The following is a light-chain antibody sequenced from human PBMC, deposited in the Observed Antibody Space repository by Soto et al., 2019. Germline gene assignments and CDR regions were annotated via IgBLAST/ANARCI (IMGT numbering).Light chain of an antibody. J-gene: IGLJ3*02. CDR3: AAWDSLSAWV. CDR2: RNT. Sequence: QSVLTQPPSASGTPGQTVTISCSGSSSNIGRNYVYWYQQLPGTAPKLLIYRNTQRPSGAPDRFSGSKSGASASLAISGLRSEDEADYYCAAWDSLSAWVFGGGTKLTVL. V-gene: IGLV1-47*01. CDR1: SSNIGRNY.